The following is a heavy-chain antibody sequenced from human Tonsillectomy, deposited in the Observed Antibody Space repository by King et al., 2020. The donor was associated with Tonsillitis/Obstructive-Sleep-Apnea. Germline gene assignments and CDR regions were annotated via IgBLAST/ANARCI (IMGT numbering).Heavy chain of an antibody. CDR3: ARFPTSDIVAHY. CDR2: IYHSGST. CDR1: GGSSSSSNW. V-gene: IGHV4-4*02. D-gene: IGHD5-12*01. J-gene: IGHJ4*02. Sequence: VQLQESGPGLVKPSGTLSLTCAVFGGSSSSSNWWSWVRQPPGEGLEWIGEIYHSGSTNYNPAPKSRVTISVDKSKNQFSLKLGSVTAADTAVYYCARFPTSDIVAHYWGQGTLVTVSS.